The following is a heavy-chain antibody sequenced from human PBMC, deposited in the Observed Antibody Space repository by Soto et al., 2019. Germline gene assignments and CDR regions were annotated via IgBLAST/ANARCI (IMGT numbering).Heavy chain of an antibody. Sequence: SETLSLTCTVSGGSISSVGYHWIWLRQHPGKGLEGIGYIYYSGSTYYNPSLTSPVTISVDRSKNQFPLKLSSVTAADTAVYYCARSLRTFGYFDYWGQGTLVTVS. V-gene: IGHV4-31*01. CDR2: IYYSGST. J-gene: IGHJ4*02. CDR3: ARSLRTFGYFDY. CDR1: GGSISSVGYH. D-gene: IGHD3-16*01.